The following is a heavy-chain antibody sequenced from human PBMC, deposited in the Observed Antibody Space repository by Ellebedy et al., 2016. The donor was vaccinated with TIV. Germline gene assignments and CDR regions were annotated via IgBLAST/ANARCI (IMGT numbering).Heavy chain of an antibody. CDR2: FNPTSGSS. D-gene: IGHD3-10*01. J-gene: IGHJ6*02. CDR1: GYTFTNYF. CDR3: ARGVRGRPWYYYGMDV. V-gene: IGHV1-46*01. Sequence: ASVKVSCKASGYTFTNYFLYWVRQAPGQGLEWMGIFNPTSGSSNYAQKFQGRVTMTRDTSTSTVYMELSSLRSEDTAVYYCARGVRGRPWYYYGMDVWGQGTTVTVSS.